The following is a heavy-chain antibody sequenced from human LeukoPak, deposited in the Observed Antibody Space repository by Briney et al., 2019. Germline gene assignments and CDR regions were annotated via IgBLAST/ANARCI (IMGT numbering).Heavy chain of an antibody. CDR2: IYYSGST. CDR3: AGHPTRKDTQTDVP. J-gene: IGHJ5*02. V-gene: IGHV4-39*01. Sequence: PSETLSLTCTVSGGSISSSSYYWGWIRQPPGKGLEWIGSIYYSGSTYYNPSLKSRVTIPVDTSKNQFSLKLSSVTAADTAVYYCAGHPTRKDTQTDVPWGQGTLVTASS. CDR1: GGSISSSSYY. D-gene: IGHD2-15*01.